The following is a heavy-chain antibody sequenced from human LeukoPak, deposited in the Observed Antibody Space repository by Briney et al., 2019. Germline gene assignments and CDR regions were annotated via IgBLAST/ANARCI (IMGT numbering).Heavy chain of an antibody. CDR3: ARDYLVGAPLDS. CDR1: GVSITNYY. CDR2: MYISGST. D-gene: IGHD1-26*01. Sequence: SSETLSLTCTVSGVSITNYYWAWIRQPAGKGLERIGRMYISGSTNYNPSLKSRVRLSMDQTKNRFSLRLRSVTAADTAIYYCARDYLVGAPLDSWGQGTLVTVSS. V-gene: IGHV4-4*07. J-gene: IGHJ4*02.